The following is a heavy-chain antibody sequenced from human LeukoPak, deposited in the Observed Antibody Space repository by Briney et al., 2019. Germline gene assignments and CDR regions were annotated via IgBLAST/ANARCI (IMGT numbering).Heavy chain of an antibody. J-gene: IGHJ4*02. CDR3: AKDHAMVRGVCDY. CDR1: GFTFSSYA. D-gene: IGHD3-10*01. Sequence: GGSLRVSCAASGFTFSSYAMSWVRQAPGKGLEWVSAISGSGGSTYYADSVKGRFTISRDNSKNTLYLQMNSLRAEDTAVYYCAKDHAMVRGVCDYWGQGTLVTVSS. CDR2: ISGSGGST. V-gene: IGHV3-23*01.